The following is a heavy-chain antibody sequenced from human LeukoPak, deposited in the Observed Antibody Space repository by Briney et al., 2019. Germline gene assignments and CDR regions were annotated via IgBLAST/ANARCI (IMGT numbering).Heavy chain of an antibody. V-gene: IGHV4-59*08. CDR3: ATLPLAAAGRGYYYYYGMDV. CDR1: GGSISSYY. CDR2: IYYGGST. Sequence: SETLSLTCTVSGGSISSYYWSWIRQPPGKVMEWIGYIYYGGSTNYNPSLKSRVTISVNTSKNQFSLKLSSVNAADTAVYYCATLPLAAAGRGYYYYYGMDVWGQGTTVTVSS. J-gene: IGHJ6*02. D-gene: IGHD6-13*01.